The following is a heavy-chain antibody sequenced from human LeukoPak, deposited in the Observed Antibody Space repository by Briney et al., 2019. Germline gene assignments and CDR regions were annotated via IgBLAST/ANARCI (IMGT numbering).Heavy chain of an antibody. CDR3: ARGYSSGWYGARNSHEYFQH. CDR2: INHSGST. Sequence: SETLSLTCAVYGGSFSGYYWSWIRQPPGKGLEWIGEINHSGSTNYNPSLKSRVTISVDTSKNQFSLKLSSVTAADTAVYCCARGYSSGWYGARNSHEYFQHWGQGTLVTVSS. J-gene: IGHJ1*01. CDR1: GGSFSGYY. D-gene: IGHD6-19*01. V-gene: IGHV4-34*01.